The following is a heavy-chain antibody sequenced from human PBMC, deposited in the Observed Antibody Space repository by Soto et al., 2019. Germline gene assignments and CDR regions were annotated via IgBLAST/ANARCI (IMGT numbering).Heavy chain of an antibody. Sequence: QVRLQESGPGLVKPSETLSLTCTVSGGSISSYYWSWIRQPPGKGLEWIGYIYYSGSTNYNPSLKSRVTISVDTSKNQFSLKLSSVTAADTAVYYCARARGVATLDYWGQGTLVTVSS. D-gene: IGHD5-12*01. J-gene: IGHJ4*02. CDR1: GGSISSYY. V-gene: IGHV4-59*01. CDR3: ARARGVATLDY. CDR2: IYYSGST.